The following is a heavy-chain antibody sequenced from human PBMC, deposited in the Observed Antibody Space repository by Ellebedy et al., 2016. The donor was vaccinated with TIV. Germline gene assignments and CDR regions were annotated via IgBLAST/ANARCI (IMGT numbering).Heavy chain of an antibody. CDR3: ARDLVLWFGDGTGAFDI. CDR2: INAGNGNT. V-gene: IGHV1-3*01. D-gene: IGHD3-10*01. CDR1: GYTFTSYA. J-gene: IGHJ3*02. Sequence: ASVKVSCXASGYTFTSYAMHWVRQAPGQRLEWMGWINAGNGNTKYSQKFQGRVTITRDTSASTAYMELSSLRSEDTAVYYCARDLVLWFGDGTGAFDIWGQGTMVTVSS.